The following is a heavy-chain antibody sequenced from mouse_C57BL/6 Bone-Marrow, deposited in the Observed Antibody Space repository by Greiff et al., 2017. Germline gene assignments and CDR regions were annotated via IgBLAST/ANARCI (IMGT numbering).Heavy chain of an antibody. V-gene: IGHV2-9*01. Sequence: VQGVESGPGLVAPSQSLSITCTVSGFSLTRDGVDWVRQPPGKGLEWLGVKWGGGSTHYNFALMSRLSISKDNSKRQVFLKMNSLQTDDTAMYYCAKHVYGSSYLYYAMDYWGQGTSVTVSS. CDR1: GFSLTRDG. J-gene: IGHJ4*01. CDR2: KWGGGST. CDR3: AKHVYGSSYLYYAMDY. D-gene: IGHD1-1*01.